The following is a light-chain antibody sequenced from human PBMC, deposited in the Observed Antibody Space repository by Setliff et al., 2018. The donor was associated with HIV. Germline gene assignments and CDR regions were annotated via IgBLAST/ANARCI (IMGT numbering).Light chain of an antibody. V-gene: IGLV2-23*02. J-gene: IGLJ1*01. Sequence: QSALTQPASMSGSPGQSITISCTGTSSDVGSYNLVSWYQQHPGKAPKFMIYEVSKRPSGVSNRFSGSKSGNTASLTISGLQAEDEADYYCCSYAGSYSYIFGTGTKVTVL. CDR2: EVS. CDR3: CSYAGSYSYI. CDR1: SSDVGSYNL.